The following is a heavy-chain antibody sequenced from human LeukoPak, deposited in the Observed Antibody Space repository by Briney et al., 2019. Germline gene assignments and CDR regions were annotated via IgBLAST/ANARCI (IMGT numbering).Heavy chain of an antibody. V-gene: IGHV1-69*05. D-gene: IGHD1-26*01. CDR3: ARGTNQVGATPFYY. CDR2: IIPIFGTA. J-gene: IGHJ4*02. Sequence: SVKVSCTASGGTFSSYAISWVRQAPGQGLEWMGGIIPIFGTANYAQKFQGRVTITTDESTSTAYMELSSLRSEDTAVYYCARGTNQVGATPFYYWGQGTLVTVSS. CDR1: GGTFSSYA.